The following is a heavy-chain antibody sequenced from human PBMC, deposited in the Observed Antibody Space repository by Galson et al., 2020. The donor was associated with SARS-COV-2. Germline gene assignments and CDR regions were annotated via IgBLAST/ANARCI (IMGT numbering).Heavy chain of an antibody. CDR2: ISYDGSNK. J-gene: IGHJ4*02. D-gene: IGHD3-10*01. CDR3: AKGPWYYYGSGDPDY. CDR1: GFTFSSYG. Sequence: GGSLRLSCAASGFTFSSYGMHWVRQAPGKGLEWVAVISYDGSNKYYADSVKGRFTISRDNSKNTLYLQMNSLRAEDTAVYYCAKGPWYYYGSGDPDYWGQGTLVTVSS. V-gene: IGHV3-30*18.